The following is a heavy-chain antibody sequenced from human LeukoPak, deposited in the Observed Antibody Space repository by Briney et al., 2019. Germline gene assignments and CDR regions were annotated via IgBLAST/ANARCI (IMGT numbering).Heavy chain of an antibody. V-gene: IGHV4-4*07. J-gene: IGHJ4*02. CDR3: ARATSGTYYYFAD. CDR1: RASVSSNY. Sequence: SETLSLTCTVSRASVSSNYWNWIRQPAGKGLEWIGRIYTSGTTTYNPSLKSRVIMSIDTSKNQFSLKLSSVTAADTAVYYCARATSGTYYYFADWGQGTLVTVSS. CDR2: IYTSGTT. D-gene: IGHD1-26*01.